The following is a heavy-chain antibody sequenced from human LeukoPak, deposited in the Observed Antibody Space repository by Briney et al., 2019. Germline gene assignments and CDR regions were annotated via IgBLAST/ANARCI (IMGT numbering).Heavy chain of an antibody. CDR3: ARGRGYNWFDP. V-gene: IGHV4-34*01. CDR2: INHSGST. CDR1: GGSFSGYY. Sequence: SETLCLTCAVYGGSFSGYYWSWIRQPPGKGLEWIGEINHSGSTNYNPSLKSRVTISVDTSKNQFSLKLSSVTAADTAAYYCARGRGYNWFDPWGQGTLVTVSS. J-gene: IGHJ5*02.